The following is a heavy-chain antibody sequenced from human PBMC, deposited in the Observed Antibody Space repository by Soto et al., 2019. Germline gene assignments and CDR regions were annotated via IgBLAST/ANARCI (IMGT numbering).Heavy chain of an antibody. CDR1: GGSISSVNW. Sequence: QVQLQESGPGLVKPSGTLSLTCAVSGGSISSVNWWSWVRQPPGKGLEWIGEIYHSGRANYNQSLYSRVTISVEDSKNLYSLKLSSVTAADTDMYYCGRKGYYDLSAYSFDDWGRGTLVTVSS. CDR2: IYHSGRA. CDR3: GRKGYYDLSAYSFDD. J-gene: IGHJ4*02. D-gene: IGHD3-22*01. V-gene: IGHV4-4*02.